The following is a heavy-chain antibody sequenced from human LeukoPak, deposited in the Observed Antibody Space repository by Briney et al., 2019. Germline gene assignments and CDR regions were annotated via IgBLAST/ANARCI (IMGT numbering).Heavy chain of an antibody. CDR2: INHSGST. CDR3: ARGRVQLWLRSYYFDY. Sequence: SEPLSLTCTVSGGSISSYYWSWIRQPPGKGLEWIGEINHSGSTNYNPSLKSRVTISVDTSKNQFSLKLSSVTAADTAVYYCARGRVQLWLRSYYFDYWGQGTLVTVSS. V-gene: IGHV4-34*01. CDR1: GGSISSYY. D-gene: IGHD5-18*01. J-gene: IGHJ4*02.